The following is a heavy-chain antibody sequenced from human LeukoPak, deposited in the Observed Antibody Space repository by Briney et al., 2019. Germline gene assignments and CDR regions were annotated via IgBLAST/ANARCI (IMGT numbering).Heavy chain of an antibody. J-gene: IGHJ5*02. D-gene: IGHD6-13*01. CDR1: GFTFSSYA. Sequence: GGSLRLSCAASGFTFSSYAMSWVRQAPGKGLEWVSAISGSGGGTYYADSVKGRFTISRDNSKNTLYLQMNSLRAEDTAVYYCAKDREVYSSSWYGGNWFDPWGQGTLVTVSS. CDR3: AKDREVYSSSWYGGNWFDP. CDR2: ISGSGGGT. V-gene: IGHV3-23*01.